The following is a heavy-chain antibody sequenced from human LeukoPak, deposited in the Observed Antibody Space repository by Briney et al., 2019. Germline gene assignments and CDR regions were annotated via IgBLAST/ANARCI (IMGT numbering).Heavy chain of an antibody. V-gene: IGHV3-33*01. D-gene: IGHD6-19*01. CDR3: AREDSSGWFSAY. CDR1: GFTFSGHG. Sequence: PGGSLRLSCAASGFTFSGHGMHWIRQAPGTGLEWVAVIWHDGSKQLYADSVKGRFSISRDDSTSTLYLQMNSLGAEDTAVYYCAREDSSGWFSAYWGQGTLVTVSS. CDR2: IWHDGSKQ. J-gene: IGHJ4*02.